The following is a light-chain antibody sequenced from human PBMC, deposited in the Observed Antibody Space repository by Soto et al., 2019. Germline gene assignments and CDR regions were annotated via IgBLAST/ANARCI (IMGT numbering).Light chain of an antibody. CDR2: DAS. CDR3: QQRSNWIT. Sequence: EIVLTQSPSTLSLSPGERATLSCRASQSVSSYLAWYQQKPGQAPRLLIYDASNRATGIPARFSGSGSGTELALNISRLEPEDFAVYYCQQRSNWITFGQGTRLEIK. J-gene: IGKJ5*01. V-gene: IGKV3-11*01. CDR1: QSVSSY.